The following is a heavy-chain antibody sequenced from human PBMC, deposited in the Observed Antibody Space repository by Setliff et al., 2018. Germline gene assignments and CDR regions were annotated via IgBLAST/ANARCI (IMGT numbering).Heavy chain of an antibody. CDR1: GYTFTGYY. CDR2: INPNSGGT. J-gene: IGHJ6*03. V-gene: IGHV1-2*04. Sequence: GASVKVSCKASGYTFTGYYMHWVRRAPGQGLEWMGWINPNSGGTNYAQKFQGWVTMTRDTSISTAYMELSRLRSDDTAVYYCARGRGSYYYYMDVWGKGTTVTVSS. D-gene: IGHD1-26*01. CDR3: ARGRGSYYYYMDV.